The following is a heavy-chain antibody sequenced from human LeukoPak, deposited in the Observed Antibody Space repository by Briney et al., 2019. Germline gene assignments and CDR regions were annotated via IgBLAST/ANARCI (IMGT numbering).Heavy chain of an antibody. Sequence: SRSLRLSCAVSGFSFEDYGMHWVRQPPGKGLEWVSSINYIGDSTSYADSVKGRFTVSRDNAKNSLYLQMNSLRPEDTALYYCAKHLRATNTYIFYGLDVWGPGTTVTVSS. D-gene: IGHD2-21*01. J-gene: IGHJ6*02. CDR3: AKHLRATNTYIFYGLDV. CDR2: INYIGDST. V-gene: IGHV3-9*01. CDR1: GFSFEDYG.